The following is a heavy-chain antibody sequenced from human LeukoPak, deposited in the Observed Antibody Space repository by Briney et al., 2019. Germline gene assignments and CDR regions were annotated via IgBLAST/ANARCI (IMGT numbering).Heavy chain of an antibody. V-gene: IGHV5-51*01. Sequence: GEALKISCKGSGYSFTSYWIGLVRQTPGKGVELVGIIYPGESATKYTPSFQGEVTTSADKTISTAYLQWSSLKASDTAIYYCARLSGIAVAGTNWFDPWGQGTLVTVSS. CDR1: GYSFTSYW. CDR3: ARLSGIAVAGTNWFDP. D-gene: IGHD6-13*01. J-gene: IGHJ5*02. CDR2: IYPGESAT.